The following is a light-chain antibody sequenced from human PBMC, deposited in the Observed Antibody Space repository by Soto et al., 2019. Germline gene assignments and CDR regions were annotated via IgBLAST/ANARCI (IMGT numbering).Light chain of an antibody. CDR3: SSYAGSNNLV. V-gene: IGLV2-8*01. CDR1: SSDVGGYNY. J-gene: IGLJ2*01. CDR2: EVS. Sequence: QSALTQPPSASGSPGQSVTISFTGSSSDVGGYNYVSWYQHHPGKAPKLMIYEVSERPSGVPDRFSGSKSGNTASLTVSGLQADDEADYYCSSYAGSNNLVFGGGTKLTVL.